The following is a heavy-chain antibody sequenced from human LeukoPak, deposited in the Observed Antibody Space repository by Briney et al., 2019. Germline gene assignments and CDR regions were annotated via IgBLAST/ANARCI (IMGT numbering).Heavy chain of an antibody. CDR2: ISYDGSNK. D-gene: IGHD3-9*01. CDR3: ARECYDILTGYPRPDRYYYYYGMDV. Sequence: GSLRLSCAASGFTFSSYAMHWVRQAPGKGLEWVAVISYDGSNKYYADSVKGRFTISRDNSKNTLYLQMNSLRAEDTAVYYCARECYDILTGYPRPDRYYYYYGMDVWGQGTTVTVSS. J-gene: IGHJ6*02. V-gene: IGHV3-30-3*01. CDR1: GFTFSSYA.